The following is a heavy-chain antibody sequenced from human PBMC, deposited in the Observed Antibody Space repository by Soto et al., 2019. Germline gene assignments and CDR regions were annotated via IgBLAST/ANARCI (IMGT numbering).Heavy chain of an antibody. CDR3: ARFRRSSGYFRLDP. J-gene: IGHJ5*02. D-gene: IGHD3-22*01. V-gene: IGHV4-34*01. CDR1: GGSFSGYS. CDR2: INQSGDT. Sequence: LSLTCVIYGGSFSGYSWIWIRQYPGKGLEWIGEINQSGDTKYNPSLKSRVTISMDTSKNQFSLKVTSVTAADTSIYYCARFRRSSGYFRLDPWGQGTQVTVSS.